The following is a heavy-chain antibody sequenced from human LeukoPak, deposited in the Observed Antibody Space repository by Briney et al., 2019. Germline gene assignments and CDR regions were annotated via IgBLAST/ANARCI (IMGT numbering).Heavy chain of an antibody. CDR1: GYSITNGYY. Sequence: SETLSLTCTVSGYSITNGYYWGWIRQPPGKGLEWIGYIYYSGSTNYNPSLKSRVTISVDTSKNQFSLKLSSVTAADTAVYYCARTLLTGDGDYWGQGTLVTVSS. J-gene: IGHJ4*02. CDR3: ARTLLTGDGDY. D-gene: IGHD7-27*01. CDR2: IYYSGST. V-gene: IGHV4-61*01.